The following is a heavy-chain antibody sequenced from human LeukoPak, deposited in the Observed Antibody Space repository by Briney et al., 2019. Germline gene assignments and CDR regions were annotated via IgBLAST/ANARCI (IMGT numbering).Heavy chain of an antibody. CDR1: GFTFSSYS. CDR2: ISSSSSYI. Sequence: GGSLRLSCAASGFTFSSYSMNWVRQAPGKGLEWVSSISSSSSYIYYADSVKGRFTISRDNAKNSLYLQMNSLRAEDTAVYYCARGSPYDFWSGYYGDVWGKGTTITVFS. CDR3: ARGSPYDFWSGYYGDV. V-gene: IGHV3-21*01. J-gene: IGHJ6*04. D-gene: IGHD3-3*01.